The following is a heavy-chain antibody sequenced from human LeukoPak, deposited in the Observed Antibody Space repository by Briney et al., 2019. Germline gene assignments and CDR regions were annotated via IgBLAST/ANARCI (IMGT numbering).Heavy chain of an antibody. J-gene: IGHJ4*02. V-gene: IGHV4-59*08. D-gene: IGHD3-9*01. Sequence: SETLSLTCTVSGGSISSYYWSWIRQPPGKGLEWIGYIYYSGSTNYNPSLKSRATISVDTSKNQFSLKLTSATAADTAVYYCATGRSIRYFDYWGQGTLLTVSS. CDR1: GGSISSYY. CDR2: IYYSGST. CDR3: ATGRSIRYFDY.